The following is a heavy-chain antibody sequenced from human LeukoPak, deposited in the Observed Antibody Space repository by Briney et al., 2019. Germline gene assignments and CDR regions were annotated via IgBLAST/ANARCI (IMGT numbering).Heavy chain of an antibody. D-gene: IGHD5-24*01. V-gene: IGHV3-33*01. Sequence: GESLRLSCAASGFTFSSYGMHWVRQAPGKGLEWVAVIWYDGSNKYYADSVKGRFTISRDNSKNTLYLQMNSLRDEDTAVYFCARGRDGSNLYDYWGQGTLVTVSS. CDR3: ARGRDGSNLYDY. CDR2: IWYDGSNK. J-gene: IGHJ4*02. CDR1: GFTFSSYG.